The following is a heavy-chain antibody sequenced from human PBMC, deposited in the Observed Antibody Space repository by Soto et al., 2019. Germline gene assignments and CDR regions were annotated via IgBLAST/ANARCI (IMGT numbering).Heavy chain of an antibody. J-gene: IGHJ6*03. CDR3: ARGTHAGEAFYYYYMDV. V-gene: IGHV1-69*13. CDR2: IIPIFGTA. D-gene: IGHD2-21*01. Sequence: ASVKVSCKASGYTFSSYAISWVRQAPGQGLEWMGGIIPIFGTANYAQKFQGRVTITADESTSTAYMELSSLRSEDTAVYYCARGTHAGEAFYYYYMDVWGKGTTVTVSS. CDR1: GYTFSSYA.